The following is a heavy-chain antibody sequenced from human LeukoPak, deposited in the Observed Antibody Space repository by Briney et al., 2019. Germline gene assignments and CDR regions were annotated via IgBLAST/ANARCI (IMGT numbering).Heavy chain of an antibody. CDR2: IIPIFGTA. J-gene: IGHJ6*04. V-gene: IGHV1-69*13. CDR1: GGTFSSYA. D-gene: IGHD2-2*01. CDR3: ARTRTEYCSSTSCYRHYYYGMDV. Sequence: SVKVSCKASGGTFSSYAISWVRQAPGQGLEWMGGIIPIFGTANYAQKFQGRAMITADESTSTAYMELSSLRSEDTAVYYCARTRTEYCSSTSCYRHYYYGMDVWGKGTTVTVSS.